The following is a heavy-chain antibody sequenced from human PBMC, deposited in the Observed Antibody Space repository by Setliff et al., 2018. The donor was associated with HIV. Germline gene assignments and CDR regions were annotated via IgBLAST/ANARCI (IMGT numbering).Heavy chain of an antibody. CDR1: GFTFSSYE. CDR2: ISSSGSII. J-gene: IGHJ4*02. V-gene: IGHV3-48*03. D-gene: IGHD3-22*01. CDR3: TGRTSGYHYVVY. Sequence: LRLSCAASGFTFSSYEMNWVRQAPGKGLEWVSYISSSGSIIKYADSVKGRFTISRDTANNALYLQMDSLRGDDTAIYYCTGRTSGYHYVVYWGQGTLVTVSS.